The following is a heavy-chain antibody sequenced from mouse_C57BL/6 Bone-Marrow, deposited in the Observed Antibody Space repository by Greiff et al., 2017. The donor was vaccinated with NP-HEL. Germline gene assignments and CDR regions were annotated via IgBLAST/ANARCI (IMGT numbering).Heavy chain of an antibody. CDR2: IYPRSGNT. J-gene: IGHJ4*01. CDR3: ARRAQLRLRNAMDY. D-gene: IGHD3-2*02. CDR1: GYTFTSYG. Sequence: QVQLQQSGAELARPGASVKLSCKASGYTFTSYGISWVKQRTGQGLEWIGEIYPRSGNTYYNEKFKGKATLTADKSSSTAYMELRSLTSEDSAVYFCARRAQLRLRNAMDYWGQGTSVTVSS. V-gene: IGHV1-81*01.